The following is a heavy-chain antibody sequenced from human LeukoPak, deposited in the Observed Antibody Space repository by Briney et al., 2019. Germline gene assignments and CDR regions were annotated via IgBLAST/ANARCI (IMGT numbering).Heavy chain of an antibody. CDR3: ARAEWEYYFDY. D-gene: IGHD1-26*01. J-gene: IGHJ4*02. V-gene: IGHV4-59*01. CDR2: IYYSGST. CDR1: GGSISSYY. Sequence: SETLSLTCTVSGGSISSYYWSWIRQPPGKGLEWIGYIYYSGSTNYNPSLKSRVTISVDTSKNQFSLKLSSVTAADTAVYYCARAEWEYYFDYWGQGTLATVSS.